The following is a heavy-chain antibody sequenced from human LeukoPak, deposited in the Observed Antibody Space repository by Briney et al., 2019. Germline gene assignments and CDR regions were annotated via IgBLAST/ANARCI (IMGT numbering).Heavy chain of an antibody. J-gene: IGHJ6*02. V-gene: IGHV1-2*02. CDR1: GYIFTDYY. CDR3: ARWFTITSGDYDILTSSYHRGMDV. D-gene: IGHD3-9*01. CDR2: INPNSGGT. Sequence: EASVKVSCKASGYIFTDYYMHWVRPAPGQELEWMGWINPNSGGTNYAQKFQGRVTMTRDMSISTAYMELSRLTSDDTAVYYCARWFTITSGDYDILTSSYHRGMDVWGQGTTVTVSS.